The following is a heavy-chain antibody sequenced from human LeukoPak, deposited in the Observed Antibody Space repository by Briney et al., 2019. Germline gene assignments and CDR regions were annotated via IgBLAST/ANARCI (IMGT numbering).Heavy chain of an antibody. D-gene: IGHD6-6*01. CDR2: ITTGSTTI. J-gene: IGHJ4*02. V-gene: IGHV3-48*01. Sequence: GGSLRLSCAASGFTFSGSNMNWVRQAPGKGLEWISYITTGSTTIYYADSVKGRFTISRDNSKNTLYLQMNSLRAEDTAVYYCAKDQYSSSYYFDYWGQGTLVTVSS. CDR1: GFTFSGSN. CDR3: AKDQYSSSYYFDY.